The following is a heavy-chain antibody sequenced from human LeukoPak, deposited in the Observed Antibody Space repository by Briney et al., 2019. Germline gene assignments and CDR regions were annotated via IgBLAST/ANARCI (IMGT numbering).Heavy chain of an antibody. J-gene: IGHJ4*02. D-gene: IGHD4-17*01. CDR1: GFTVSSNY. V-gene: IGHV3-53*01. CDR3: ARGPGTVSGDY. CDR2: IYSGGST. Sequence: GGSLRLSWAAPGFTVSSNYMSWARQAPGRGLEWVSVIYSGGSTYYADSVKGRFTISRDNSKNTLYLQMNSLRAEDTAVYYCARGPGTVSGDYWGQGTLVTVSS.